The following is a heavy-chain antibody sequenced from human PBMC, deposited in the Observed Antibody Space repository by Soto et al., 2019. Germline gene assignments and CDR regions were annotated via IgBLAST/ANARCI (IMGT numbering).Heavy chain of an antibody. CDR1: GGTFSSYA. V-gene: IGHV1-69*13. Sequence: SVKVSCKASGGTFSSYAISRVRQAPGQGLEWMGGIIPIFGTANYAQKFQGRVTITADESTSTAYMELSSLRSEDTAVYYCARASRLRYYDSSGYNFDYWGQGTLVTVSS. J-gene: IGHJ4*02. CDR3: ARASRLRYYDSSGYNFDY. CDR2: IIPIFGTA. D-gene: IGHD3-22*01.